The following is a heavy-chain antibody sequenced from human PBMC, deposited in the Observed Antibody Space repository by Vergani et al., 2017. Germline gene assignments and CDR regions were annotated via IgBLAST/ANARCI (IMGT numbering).Heavy chain of an antibody. CDR3: AKDADYYDSSGYYGD. J-gene: IGHJ4*02. CDR2: ISWNSGSM. D-gene: IGHD3-22*01. CDR1: GFTFSSYG. V-gene: IGHV3-9*01. Sequence: VQLVESGGGVVQPGRSLRLSCAASGFTFSSYGMHWVRQAPGKGLEWVSGISWNSGSMGYADSVKGRFTISRDNAKNSLYLQMNSLRAEDTALYYCAKDADYYDSSGYYGDWGQGTLVTVSS.